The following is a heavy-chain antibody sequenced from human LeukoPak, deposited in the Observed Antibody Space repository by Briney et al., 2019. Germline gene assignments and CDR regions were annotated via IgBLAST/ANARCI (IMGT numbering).Heavy chain of an antibody. V-gene: IGHV4-39*01. CDR3: ARRLSTYSSSPYFDY. D-gene: IGHD6-6*01. CDR1: GGSISSSSYY. CDR2: IYYSGGT. Sequence: SETLSLTCTVSGGSISSSSYYWGWIRQPPGKGLEWIGSIYYSGGTYYNPSLKSRVTISVDTSKNQFSLKLSSETAADTAVYYCARRLSTYSSSPYFDYWGQGTLVTVSS. J-gene: IGHJ4*02.